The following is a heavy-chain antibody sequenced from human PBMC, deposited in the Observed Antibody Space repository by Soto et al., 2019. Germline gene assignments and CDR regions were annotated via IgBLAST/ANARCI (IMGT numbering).Heavy chain of an antibody. D-gene: IGHD3-22*01. CDR2: IRSKANSYAT. J-gene: IGHJ4*02. CDR1: GFIFSGSA. V-gene: IGHV3-73*02. Sequence: EVQLVESGGGLVQPGGSLKLSCAASGFIFSGSAMHWVRQASGKGLEWVGRIRSKANSYATAYAASVKGRFTISRDDSKNTAYLQMNSLKTEDTAVYYCTRYDSSGFFAYWGQGTLVTVSS. CDR3: TRYDSSGFFAY.